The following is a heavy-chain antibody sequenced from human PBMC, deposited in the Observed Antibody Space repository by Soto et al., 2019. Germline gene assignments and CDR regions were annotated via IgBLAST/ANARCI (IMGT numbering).Heavy chain of an antibody. CDR2: IGTTSSYI. Sequence: EVQLVESGGGLVKPGGSLRLSCAASGFTFGTYTMNWVRQAPGKGLEWVSSIGTTSSYIYYADSVRGRFTISRDNARDSLYLQMCSLRAENTAVYYCARVMCGDCSTYYYYLMDVWGQGTTVTVSS. D-gene: IGHD2-21*02. CDR3: ARVMCGDCSTYYYYLMDV. CDR1: GFTFGTYT. V-gene: IGHV3-21*01. J-gene: IGHJ6*02.